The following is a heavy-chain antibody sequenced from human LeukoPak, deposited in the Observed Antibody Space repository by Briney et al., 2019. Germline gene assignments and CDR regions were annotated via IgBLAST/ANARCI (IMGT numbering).Heavy chain of an antibody. CDR2: ISGSTTDI. CDR1: GFPFMAYT. Sequence: GGSRRLSCAASGFPFMAYTINWVRQAPGKGLEWVSYISGSTTDIYYADSVKGRFTISRDNAKRSVYLQMNSLGVEDTAIYYCARDIHSVAFDIWGQGTVVTVSS. CDR3: ARDIHSVAFDI. J-gene: IGHJ3*02. V-gene: IGHV3-21*01.